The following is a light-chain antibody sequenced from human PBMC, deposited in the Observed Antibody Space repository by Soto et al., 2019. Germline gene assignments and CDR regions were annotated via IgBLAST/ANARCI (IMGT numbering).Light chain of an antibody. CDR3: QAWDTHSHYV. CDR2: EDD. CDR1: TLGDKY. V-gene: IGLV3-1*01. Sequence: SYELTQPPSVSVSPGQTANITCSGNTLGDKYVSWFQQKAGQSPLLVIYEDDKRPSGVPERFSASNSGNTATLTISGTQALDEADYYCQAWDTHSHYVFGTGTKLTVL. J-gene: IGLJ1*01.